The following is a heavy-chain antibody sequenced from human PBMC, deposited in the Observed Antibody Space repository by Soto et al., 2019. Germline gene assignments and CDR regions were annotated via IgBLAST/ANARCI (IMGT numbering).Heavy chain of an antibody. CDR2: IIPIFGTA. D-gene: IGHD1-26*01. Sequence: VASVKVSCKASGGTFSSYAISWVRQAPGQGLEWMGGIIPIFGTANYAQKFQGRVTITADESTSTAYMELSSLRSEDTAVYYCARVGAQDPAFDYWGQGTLVTVSS. V-gene: IGHV1-69*13. CDR3: ARVGAQDPAFDY. J-gene: IGHJ4*02. CDR1: GGTFSSYA.